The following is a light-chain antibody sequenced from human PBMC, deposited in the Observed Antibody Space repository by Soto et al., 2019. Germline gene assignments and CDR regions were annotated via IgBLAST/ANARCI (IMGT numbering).Light chain of an antibody. Sequence: DIQLTQSPSFLSASAGDRVTTTCRASQGISSFLAWYQQKPGRAPKLLIYAASTLQSGVPSRFSGSGSGTEFTLTISSLQPEDFATYYCQQLHFFPITFGQGTRLEIK. CDR3: QQLHFFPIT. V-gene: IGKV1-9*01. CDR2: AAS. CDR1: QGISSF. J-gene: IGKJ5*01.